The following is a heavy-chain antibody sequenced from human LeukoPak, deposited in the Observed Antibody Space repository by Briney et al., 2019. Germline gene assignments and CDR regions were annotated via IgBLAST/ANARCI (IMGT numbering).Heavy chain of an antibody. D-gene: IGHD6-19*01. CDR2: IKQDGSEK. Sequence: PGGSLRLSCAASGFTFSSYWMSWVRQAPGKGLEWVANIKQDGSEKYYVDSVKGRFTISRDNAKNSLYLQMNSLRAEDTAVYYCARVRIAVAVSAFDIWGQGTMVTVSS. V-gene: IGHV3-7*01. CDR3: ARVRIAVAVSAFDI. J-gene: IGHJ3*02. CDR1: GFTFSSYW.